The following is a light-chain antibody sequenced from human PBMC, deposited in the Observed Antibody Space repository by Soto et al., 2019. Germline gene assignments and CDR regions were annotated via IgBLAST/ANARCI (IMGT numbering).Light chain of an antibody. Sequence: DIQMPQSPSTLSASVGDTVTITCRASPSISSWLAWYQQKPGKAPKLLIYKASSVESGVPSRFSGSGSGTEFTLTITSLQPDDFASYYCQQYSLYWTFGQGTKVEIK. CDR3: QQYSLYWT. CDR2: KAS. CDR1: PSISSW. V-gene: IGKV1-5*03. J-gene: IGKJ1*01.